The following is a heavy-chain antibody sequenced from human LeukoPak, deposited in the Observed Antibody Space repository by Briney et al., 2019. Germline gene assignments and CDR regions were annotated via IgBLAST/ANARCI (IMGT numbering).Heavy chain of an antibody. V-gene: IGHV4-4*07. Sequence: KRSETLSLTCTVSGGSITNYYWSWIRQPAGKGLEWIGRIYASGSTNYNPSLKSRVTMSVDSSKNQFSLNLSSVTAADTAVYYCARGGRFPDSWGQGTLVTVSS. CDR3: ARGGRFPDS. CDR2: IYASGST. J-gene: IGHJ4*02. CDR1: GGSITNYY. D-gene: IGHD3-10*01.